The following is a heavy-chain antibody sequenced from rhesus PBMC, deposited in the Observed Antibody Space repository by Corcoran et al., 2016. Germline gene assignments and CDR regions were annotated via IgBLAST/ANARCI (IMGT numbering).Heavy chain of an antibody. D-gene: IGHD1-1-1*01. CDR2: IGVNNECT. CDR1: GSSISSGSG. V-gene: IGHV4-127*01. J-gene: IGHJ6*01. CDR3: TRAAIAGIPYCGFDS. Sequence: QVQLQESGPGLVKPSETLSLTCSVSGSSISSGSGWSWLRQAPGKGLEGIGCIGVNNECTNDHPSPSRRVTIAEDSATNQFSLVLGPVAAAATAVYYWTRAAIAGIPYCGFDSWGQGVLVTVSS.